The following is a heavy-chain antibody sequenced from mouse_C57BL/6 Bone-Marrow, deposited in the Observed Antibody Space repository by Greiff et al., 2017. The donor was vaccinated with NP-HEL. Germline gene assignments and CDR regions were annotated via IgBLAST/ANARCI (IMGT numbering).Heavy chain of an antibody. CDR3: ARGDYAMDD. CDR1: GYAFSSSW. Sequence: QVQLQQSGPELVKPGASVKISCKASGYAFSSSWMNWVKQRPGKGLEWIGRIYPGDGDTNYNGKFKGKATLTADKSSSTAYMQLSSLTSEDAAVYFCARGDYAMDDWGQGTSVTVSS. J-gene: IGHJ4*01. CDR2: IYPGDGDT. V-gene: IGHV1-82*01.